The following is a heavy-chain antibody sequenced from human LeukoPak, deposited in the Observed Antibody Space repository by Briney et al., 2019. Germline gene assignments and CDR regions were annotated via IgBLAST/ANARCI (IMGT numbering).Heavy chain of an antibody. CDR2: IYYSGST. CDR1: GGSVSSTNW. CDR3: ARGTIFGVATNWFDP. Sequence: SETLSLTCGVSGGSVSSTNWWTWIRQPPGKGLEWIGYIYYSGSTNYNPSLKSRVIILVDTSKNQFSLKLSSVTAADTAVYYCARGTIFGVATNWFDPWGQGTLVTVSS. J-gene: IGHJ5*02. V-gene: IGHV4-59*02. D-gene: IGHD3-3*01.